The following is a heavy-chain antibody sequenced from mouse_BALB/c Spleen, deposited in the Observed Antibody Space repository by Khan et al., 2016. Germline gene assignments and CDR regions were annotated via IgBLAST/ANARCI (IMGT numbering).Heavy chain of an antibody. Sequence: QIQLVQSGPELKKPGETVKISCKASGYTFTNYGMNWVKQAPGKGLKWMGWINTYTGEPTSADDFKGRFAFSLETSSSTAYLQSNNLKHEDTATYFCARGKVRRGYFDVWGAGTTVTVSS. CDR2: INTYTGEP. CDR1: GYTFTNYG. J-gene: IGHJ1*01. V-gene: IGHV9-3-1*01. D-gene: IGHD2-14*01. CDR3: ARGKVRRGYFDV.